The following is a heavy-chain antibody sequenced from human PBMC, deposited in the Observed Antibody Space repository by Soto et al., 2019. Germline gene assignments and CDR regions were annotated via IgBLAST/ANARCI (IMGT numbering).Heavy chain of an antibody. CDR3: AVDVQLGDWFDP. Sequence: ASVKVSCKASGYTFTSYGISWVRQAPGQGLEWMGWISAYNGNTNYAQKLQGRVTMTTDTSTSTAYMELRRLRSDDTAVYYCAVDVQLGDWFDPWGQGTLVTVSS. V-gene: IGHV1-18*04. J-gene: IGHJ5*01. D-gene: IGHD1-1*01. CDR2: ISAYNGNT. CDR1: GYTFTSYG.